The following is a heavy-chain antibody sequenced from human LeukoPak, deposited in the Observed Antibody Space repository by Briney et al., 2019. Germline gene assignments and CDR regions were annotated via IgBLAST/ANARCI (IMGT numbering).Heavy chain of an antibody. J-gene: IGHJ3*01. Sequence: GGXLRLSCAASGFTFSDYYMSWLRQAPGKGLEWVSYISSSGSTIYYADSVKGRFTISRDNAKNSLYLQMNSLRAEDTAVYYCARGDCSSATCYTKDAFDVWGQGTMVTVSS. CDR3: ARGDCSSATCYTKDAFDV. CDR1: GFTFSDYY. CDR2: ISSSGSTI. V-gene: IGHV3-11*04. D-gene: IGHD2-2*02.